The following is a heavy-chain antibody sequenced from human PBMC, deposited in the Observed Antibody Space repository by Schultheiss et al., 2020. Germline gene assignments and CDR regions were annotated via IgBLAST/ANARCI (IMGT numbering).Heavy chain of an antibody. D-gene: IGHD6-6*01. CDR3: ARPEYTSSYYFDY. CDR1: GFTVSSNY. V-gene: IGHV3-30*03. J-gene: IGHJ4*02. Sequence: GGSLRLSCAASGFTVSSNYMSWVRQAPGKGLEWVAVISYDGSNKYYADSVKGRFTISRDNSKNTLYLQMNSLRAEDTAVYYCARPEYTSSYYFDYWGQGTLVTVSS. CDR2: ISYDGSNK.